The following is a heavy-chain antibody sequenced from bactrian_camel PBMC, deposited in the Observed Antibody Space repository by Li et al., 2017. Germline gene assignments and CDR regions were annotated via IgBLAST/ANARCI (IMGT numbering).Heavy chain of an antibody. CDR1: GFTFSSYY. CDR2: INSGGGDT. J-gene: IGHJ4*01. D-gene: IGHD5*01. V-gene: IGHV3S1*01. Sequence: HVQLVESGGGLVQPGGSLRLSCAASGFTFSSYYMYWVRQAPGKGLEWVSGINSGGGDTYYSEAVKGRFTISRDNAKNTVYLQMNSLKTEDSAVYYCATDLRGWDDHSYWGQGTQVTVS. CDR3: ATDLRGWDDHSY.